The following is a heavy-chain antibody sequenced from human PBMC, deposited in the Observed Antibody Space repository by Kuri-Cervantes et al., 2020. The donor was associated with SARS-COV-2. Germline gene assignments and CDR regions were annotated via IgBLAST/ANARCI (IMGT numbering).Heavy chain of an antibody. CDR2: IYYSGST. D-gene: IGHD6-19*01. CDR3: ARGIAVAGAKYFDY. V-gene: IGHV4-59*08. J-gene: IGHJ4*02. CDR1: GGSISSYY. Sequence: SETLSLTCTVSGGSISSYYWSWIRQPPGKGLEWIGYIYYSGSTNYNPSLKSRVTISADTSKNQFSLNLSSVTAADTAVYYCARGIAVAGAKYFDYWGQGTLVTVSS.